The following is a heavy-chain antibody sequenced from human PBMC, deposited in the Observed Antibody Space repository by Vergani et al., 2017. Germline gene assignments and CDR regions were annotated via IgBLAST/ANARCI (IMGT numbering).Heavy chain of an antibody. Sequence: QVQLQQWGAGLLKPSQTLSLTCAVYGWSFSGYYWSWIRQPPGKGLEWIGEINHSGSTNYNPSLKSRVTISIDTSKNQFSLKLSSVTAADTAVYYCAGIVRATRNYYYYRDVWGKGTTVTVSS. CDR3: AGIVRATRNYYYYRDV. J-gene: IGHJ6*03. CDR2: INHSGST. CDR1: GWSFSGYY. D-gene: IGHD1-26*01. V-gene: IGHV4-34*01.